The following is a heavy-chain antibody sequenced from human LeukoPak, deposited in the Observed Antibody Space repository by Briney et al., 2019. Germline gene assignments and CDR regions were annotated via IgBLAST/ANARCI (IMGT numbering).Heavy chain of an antibody. V-gene: IGHV3-74*01. J-gene: IGHJ3*02. CDR1: GFTFSAYW. CDR3: ARDKYGGNSNAFDI. D-gene: IGHD4-23*01. Sequence: QPGGSLRLSCAASGFTFSAYWMDWVRQVPGKGPVWVSRVGTDGSSTAYADYVKGRFTISRDNAKNTLYLQMNSLRVEDTAVYYCARDKYGGNSNAFDIWGQGTLVTVSS. CDR2: VGTDGSST.